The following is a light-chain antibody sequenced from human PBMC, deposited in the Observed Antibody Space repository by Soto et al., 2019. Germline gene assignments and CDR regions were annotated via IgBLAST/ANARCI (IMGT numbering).Light chain of an antibody. CDR1: RDITDY. Sequence: DIQMTQSPSSLSASLGDRVTITCRASRDITDYLAWYQQKPGQVPKLLIYAASTLQSGVPSRFTASGSGTDFTLTITGLQPEDFATYFCQNYNSAPWTFGQGTKVDI. J-gene: IGKJ1*01. CDR3: QNYNSAPWT. CDR2: AAS. V-gene: IGKV1-27*01.